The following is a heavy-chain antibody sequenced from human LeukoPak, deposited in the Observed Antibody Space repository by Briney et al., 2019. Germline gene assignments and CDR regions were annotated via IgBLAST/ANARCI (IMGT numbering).Heavy chain of an antibody. Sequence: SETLSLTCAVYGGSFSGYYWSWIRQPPGKGLEWIGEINHSGSTNYNPSLKSRVTISVDTSKNQFSLKLSSVTAADTAVYYCARVLTSSGWYLRRASYGMDVWGQGTTVTVSS. J-gene: IGHJ6*02. CDR1: GGSFSGYY. V-gene: IGHV4-34*01. D-gene: IGHD6-19*01. CDR2: INHSGST. CDR3: ARVLTSSGWYLRRASYGMDV.